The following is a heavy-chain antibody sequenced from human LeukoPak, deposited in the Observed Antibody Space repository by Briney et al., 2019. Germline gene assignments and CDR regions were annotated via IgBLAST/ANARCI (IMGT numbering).Heavy chain of an antibody. CDR2: IYHSGST. Sequence: PSETLSLTCAVSGYSISSGYYWGWIRQPPGKGLEWIGSIYHSGSTYYNPSLKSRVTISVDTSKNQFSLKLSSVTAADTAVYYCARHVYSSSTSCYYSEYFQHWGQGTLVTVSS. V-gene: IGHV4-38-2*01. D-gene: IGHD2-2*01. J-gene: IGHJ1*01. CDR3: ARHVYSSSTSCYYSEYFQH. CDR1: GYSISSGYY.